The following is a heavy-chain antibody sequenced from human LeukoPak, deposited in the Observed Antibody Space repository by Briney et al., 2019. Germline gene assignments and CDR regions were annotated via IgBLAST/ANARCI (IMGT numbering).Heavy chain of an antibody. J-gene: IGHJ4*02. CDR3: ARHDSRGHTHFDY. D-gene: IGHD3-22*01. CDR1: GGSFSGYY. V-gene: IGHV4-34*01. Sequence: SETLSLTRAVYGGSFSGYYWSWIRQPPGKGLEWIGEINHSGSTNYNPSLKSRVTISVDTSKNQFSLKLSSVTAADTAVYYCARHDSRGHTHFDYWGQGTLVTVSS. CDR2: INHSGST.